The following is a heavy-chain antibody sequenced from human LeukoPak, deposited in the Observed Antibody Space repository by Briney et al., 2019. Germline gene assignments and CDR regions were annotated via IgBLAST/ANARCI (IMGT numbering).Heavy chain of an antibody. CDR1: GESFSGYY. D-gene: IGHD2-2*01. CDR2: INHSGST. V-gene: IGHV4-34*01. CDR3: ASTGRCSTTCPLDY. Sequence: SETLSLTCTVYGESFSGYYWSWIRQPPGKGLEWIGEINHSGSTNHNPSLKSRVIISLDTSKNQFSLKLSSVTAADTAVYYCASTGRCSTTCPLDYWGQGILVTVSS. J-gene: IGHJ4*02.